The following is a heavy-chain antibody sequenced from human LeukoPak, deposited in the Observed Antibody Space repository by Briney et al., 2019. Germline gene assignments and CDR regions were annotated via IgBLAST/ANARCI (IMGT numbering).Heavy chain of an antibody. V-gene: IGHV4-34*01. J-gene: IGHJ4*02. Sequence: SETLSLTCAVYGGSFSGYYWSWIRQPPGKGLEWIGEINHSGSTNYNPSLKSRVTISVDTSKNQFSLKLSSVTAADTAVYYCARHRRIFGLVTFGRLDYWGQGILVTVSS. D-gene: IGHD3/OR15-3a*01. CDR1: GGSFSGYY. CDR2: INHSGST. CDR3: ARHRRIFGLVTFGRLDY.